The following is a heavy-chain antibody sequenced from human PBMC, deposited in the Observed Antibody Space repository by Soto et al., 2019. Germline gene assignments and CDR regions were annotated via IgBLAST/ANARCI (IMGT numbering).Heavy chain of an antibody. CDR2: ISYDGSNK. CDR3: AKDVPTYYFDY. V-gene: IGHV3-30-3*01. CDR1: GFTFSSYA. J-gene: IGHJ4*02. Sequence: GGSLRLSCAASGFTFSSYAKHWVRQAPGKGLEWVAVISYDGSNKYYADSVKGRFTISRDNSKNTLYLQMNSLRAEDTAVYYCAKDVPTYYFDYWGQGTLVTVSS.